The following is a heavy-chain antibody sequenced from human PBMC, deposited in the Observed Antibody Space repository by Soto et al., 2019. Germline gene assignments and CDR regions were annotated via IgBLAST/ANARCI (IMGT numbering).Heavy chain of an antibody. CDR3: ARSSWQH. CDR2: IYSGGST. V-gene: IGHV3-53*01. J-gene: IGHJ1*01. Sequence: VGSLRLSCAASGFTVSSNYMSWVRQAPGKGLEWVSVIYSGGSTYYADSVKGRFTISRDNSKNTLYLQMNSLRAEDTAVYYYARSSWQHWGQGTLVTVSS. CDR1: GFTVSSNY.